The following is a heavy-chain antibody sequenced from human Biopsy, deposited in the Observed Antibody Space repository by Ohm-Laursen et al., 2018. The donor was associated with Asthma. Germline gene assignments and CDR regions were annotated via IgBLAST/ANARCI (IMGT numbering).Heavy chain of an antibody. D-gene: IGHD3-10*01. J-gene: IGHJ6*02. Sequence: SLRLSCTASGFTFSSYWMHWVRQAPGKGLEWVSGISWNSGTIGYADSVKGRFTISRDNAKNSLYLQMNSLGPEDTAVYYCARDMGAGPNQPPSGSGSSHLYGMDVWGQGTTVTVSS. CDR1: GFTFSSYW. CDR2: ISWNSGTI. V-gene: IGHV3-9*01. CDR3: ARDMGAGPNQPPSGSGSSHLYGMDV.